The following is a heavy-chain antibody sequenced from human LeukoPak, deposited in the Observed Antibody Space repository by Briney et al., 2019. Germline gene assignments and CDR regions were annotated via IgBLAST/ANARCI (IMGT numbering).Heavy chain of an antibody. V-gene: IGHV3-74*01. D-gene: IGHD1-14*01. CDR3: ARSNQADDY. CDR1: GFTFSNYW. CDR2: TNPGGSNT. J-gene: IGHJ4*02. Sequence: GGSLRLSCAASGFTFSNYWMHWVRQVPGKGLMWVSRTNPGGSNTAYADSVKGRFTISRDNARNTLYLQMDSLRAEDTAVYYCARSNQADDYWGQGTLVTVSS.